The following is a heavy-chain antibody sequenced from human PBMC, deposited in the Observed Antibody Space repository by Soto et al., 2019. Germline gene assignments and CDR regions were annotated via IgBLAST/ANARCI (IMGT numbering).Heavy chain of an antibody. V-gene: IGHV1-18*01. J-gene: IGHJ4*02. Sequence: ASVKVSCKASGYTFTSYGISWVRQAPGQGLEWMGWISAYNGNTNYAQKLQGRVTMTTDTSTSTAYMELRSLRSDDTAVYYCARAPLSQITIFGVVITERTLAALDYWGQGTLVTVSS. CDR1: GYTFTSYG. CDR3: ARAPLSQITIFGVVITERTLAALDY. D-gene: IGHD3-3*01. CDR2: ISAYNGNT.